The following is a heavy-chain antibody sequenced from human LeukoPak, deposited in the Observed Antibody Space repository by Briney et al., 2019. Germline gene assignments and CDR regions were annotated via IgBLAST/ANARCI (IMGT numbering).Heavy chain of an antibody. J-gene: IGHJ4*02. CDR1: GFSFSGST. Sequence: PGGSLKLSCAASGFSFSGSTMHWVRQASGKGLEWVGLIRSKANNYATAYAASVKGRFTISRDDSKNTAYLQMNSLKTEDTAVYYCARDPGVRWLVGFDYWGQGTLVTVSS. CDR3: ARDPGVRWLVGFDY. V-gene: IGHV3-73*01. CDR2: IRSKANNYAT. D-gene: IGHD6-19*01.